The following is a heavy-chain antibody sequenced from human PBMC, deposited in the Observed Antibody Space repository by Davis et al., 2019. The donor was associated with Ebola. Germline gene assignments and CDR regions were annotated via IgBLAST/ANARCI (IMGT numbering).Heavy chain of an antibody. Sequence: PGGSLRLSCAASGFTFSSYAMSWVRQAPGKGLEWVSYISSSSSTIYYADSVKGRFTISRDNAKNSLYLQMNSLRAEDTAVYYCARGGPLGHYYGMDVWGQGTTVTVSS. CDR3: ARGGPLGHYYGMDV. CDR1: GFTFSSYA. J-gene: IGHJ6*02. V-gene: IGHV3-48*01. CDR2: ISSSSSTI.